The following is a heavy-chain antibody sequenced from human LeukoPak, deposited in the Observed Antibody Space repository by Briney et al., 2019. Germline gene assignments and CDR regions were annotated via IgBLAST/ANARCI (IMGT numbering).Heavy chain of an antibody. V-gene: IGHV1-18*01. CDR2: ISAYNGNT. Sequence: ASVKVSCKASGYTFTSCGISWVRQAPGQGREWMGWISAYNGNTNYAQKLQGRVTMTTDTSTSTAYMELRSLRSDDTAVYYCARDHIVLMHSSLYYWGQGTLVTVSS. D-gene: IGHD2-8*01. CDR3: ARDHIVLMHSSLYY. CDR1: GYTFTSCG. J-gene: IGHJ4*02.